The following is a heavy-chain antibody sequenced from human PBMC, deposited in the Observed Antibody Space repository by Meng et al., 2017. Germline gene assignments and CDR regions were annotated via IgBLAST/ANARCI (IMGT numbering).Heavy chain of an antibody. CDR3: ARASSDSSSWYIDY. Sequence: VASGGGLVKPGGYRTISCAASGFTFSSYSMNWVRQAPGKGLEWVSSISSSSSYIYYADSVKGRFTISRDNAKNSLYLQMNSLRAEDTAVYYCARASSDSSSWYIDYWGQGTLVTVSS. D-gene: IGHD6-13*01. CDR1: GFTFSSYS. CDR2: ISSSSSYI. V-gene: IGHV3-21*01. J-gene: IGHJ4*02.